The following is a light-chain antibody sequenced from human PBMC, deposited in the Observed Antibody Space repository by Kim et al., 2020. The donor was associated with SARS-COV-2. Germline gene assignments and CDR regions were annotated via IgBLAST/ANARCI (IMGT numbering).Light chain of an antibody. Sequence: EIVMTQSPATLSVSPGERATLSCRASQSVSSSLAWYQQRPGQAPRLLIYGASTRATGIPARFSGSGSGTEFTLTISSLQSEDFALYYCQQYKKLPPHTFGQGTKLDI. CDR3: QQYKKLPPHT. CDR1: QSVSSS. CDR2: GAS. V-gene: IGKV3-15*01. J-gene: IGKJ2*01.